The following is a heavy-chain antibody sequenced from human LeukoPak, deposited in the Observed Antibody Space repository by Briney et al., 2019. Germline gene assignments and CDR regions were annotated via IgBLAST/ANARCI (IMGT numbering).Heavy chain of an antibody. CDR3: AGSSGWLFDY. Sequence: GGSLRLSWAGSGFTFTNFWMNWARQPPGKGLEWVANIKEDGSQIYYVDSVKGRFTISRDNAKNSVYLQMNSLRAEDTAVYYCAGSSGWLFDYWGQGTLVAVSS. J-gene: IGHJ4*02. CDR1: GFTFTNFW. D-gene: IGHD6-19*01. CDR2: IKEDGSQI. V-gene: IGHV3-7*01.